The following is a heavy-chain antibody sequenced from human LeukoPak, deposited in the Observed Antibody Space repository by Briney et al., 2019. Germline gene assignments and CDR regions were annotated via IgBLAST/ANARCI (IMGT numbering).Heavy chain of an antibody. CDR1: GLTFSSDY. CDR3: ARELREWFGELSKTYYFDY. Sequence: PGGSLRLSCAASGLTFSSDYMHWVRQAPGKGLVWVSRINSDGSSTNYADSVKGRFTISRDNAKNTLYLQMNSLRAEDTAVYYCARELREWFGELSKTYYFDYWGQGTLVTVSS. D-gene: IGHD3-10*01. J-gene: IGHJ4*02. CDR2: INSDGSST. V-gene: IGHV3-74*01.